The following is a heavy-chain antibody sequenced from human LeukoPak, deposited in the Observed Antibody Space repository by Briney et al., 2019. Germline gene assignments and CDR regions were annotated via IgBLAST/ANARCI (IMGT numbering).Heavy chain of an antibody. D-gene: IGHD3-10*01. J-gene: IGHJ4*02. CDR2: IIPMFGTP. CDR1: GGTFSTYS. V-gene: IGHV1-69*13. CDR3: TNGAEVRELILANY. Sequence: ASVKVSCKTSGGTFSTYSINWVRQAPGQGLERMGGIIPMFGTPNYAQKFQGRVRITADESTNTAYMELSSLTFGDTAVYYCTNGAEVRELILANYWGQGTLVTVSS.